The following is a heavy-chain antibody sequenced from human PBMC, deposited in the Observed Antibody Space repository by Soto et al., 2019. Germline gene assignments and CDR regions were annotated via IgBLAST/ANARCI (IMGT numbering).Heavy chain of an antibody. J-gene: IGHJ3*02. V-gene: IGHV4-39*01. CDR3: ARYRGGNVRDAFDI. CDR1: GGSISSSSYY. CDR2: IYYSGRT. Sequence: QLQLQESGPGLVKPSETLSLTCTVSGGSISSSSYYWGWIRQPPGKGLEWIGSIYYSGRTYYNPSLNSSVTISVDTSKSQFPLKLSSVTAAATAVYYCARYRGGNVRDAFDIWGQGTMVTVSS. D-gene: IGHD3-10*01.